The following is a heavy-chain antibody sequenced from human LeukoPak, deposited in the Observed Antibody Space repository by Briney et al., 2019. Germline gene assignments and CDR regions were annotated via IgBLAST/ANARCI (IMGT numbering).Heavy chain of an antibody. D-gene: IGHD3-9*01. CDR1: GFPFSRYA. V-gene: IGHV3-23*01. CDR3: AKVAGRLRYLDWLSKWEFDY. J-gene: IGHJ4*02. CDR2: NSGSGGRT. Sequence: GGSLRLSCAASGFPFSRYAMSWVRQAPGKGLEWVSANSGSGGRTYYADSVKGRFSISRDNSKNTLYLQMNSLRAYETVVYYCAKVAGRLRYLDWLSKWEFDYWGQGALVTVSS.